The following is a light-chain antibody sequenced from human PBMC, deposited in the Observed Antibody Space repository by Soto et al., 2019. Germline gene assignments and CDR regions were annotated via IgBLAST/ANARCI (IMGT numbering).Light chain of an antibody. Sequence: IVLTHSPGTLSFSPWSRSTLYFGPSQSVNSRYLAWYQRKPGQAPRLLIYGASSRASGIPDRFSGSGSGTDFTLTISRLEPEDFAVYYCQQYGSSAWTFGQGTKVDIK. CDR2: GAS. J-gene: IGKJ1*01. CDR3: QQYGSSAWT. V-gene: IGKV3-20*01. CDR1: QSVNSRY.